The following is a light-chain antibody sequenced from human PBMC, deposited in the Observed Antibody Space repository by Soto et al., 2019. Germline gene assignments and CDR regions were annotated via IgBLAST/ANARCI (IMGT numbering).Light chain of an antibody. V-gene: IGLV1-36*01. CDR2: YDD. J-gene: IGLJ3*02. Sequence: QSVLTQPPSVSEAPRQRVTISCSGSSSDIGNNAVNWYQQLPGKAPKLLIYYDDLLPSGVSDRLSGSKSGTSASLAISGLQSEDEADYYCAAWYDSLNGWVFGGGTKVTVL. CDR1: SSDIGNNA. CDR3: AAWYDSLNGWV.